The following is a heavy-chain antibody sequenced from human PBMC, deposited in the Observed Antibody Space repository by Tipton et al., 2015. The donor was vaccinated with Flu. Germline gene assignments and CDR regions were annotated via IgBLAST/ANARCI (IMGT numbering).Heavy chain of an antibody. CDR3: ARSPGYYFDY. V-gene: IGHV4-59*12. Sequence: TLSLTCTVSGGSFRSYYWSWIRQPPGKRLEWIGYIFHSESTHYNPSLESRVTISLDTSKNQFSLKLSSVTAADTAVYYCARSPGYYFDYWGQGTLVTVSS. J-gene: IGHJ4*02. CDR2: IFHSEST. CDR1: GGSFRSYY.